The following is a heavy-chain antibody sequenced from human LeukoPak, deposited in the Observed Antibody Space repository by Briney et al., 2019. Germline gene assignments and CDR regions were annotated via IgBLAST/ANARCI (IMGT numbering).Heavy chain of an antibody. V-gene: IGHV3-66*01. J-gene: IGHJ4*02. CDR2: IYSGGST. Sequence: GGSLRLSCAASGFTVSSNYMSWVRQAPGKGLEWVSVIYSGGSTYYADSVKGRFTISRDNSKDTLYLQMNSLRAEDTAVYYCARVRSPRYFDYWGQGTLVTVSS. CDR3: ARVRSPRYFDY. CDR1: GFTVSSNY.